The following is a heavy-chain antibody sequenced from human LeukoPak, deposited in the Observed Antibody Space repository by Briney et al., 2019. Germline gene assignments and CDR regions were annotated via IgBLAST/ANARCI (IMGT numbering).Heavy chain of an antibody. J-gene: IGHJ4*02. Sequence: ASVKVSCKASGYTFTSYGISWVRQAPGQGLEWMEWISAYNGNTNYAQKLQGRVTMTTDTSTSTAYMELRSLRSDDTAVYYCAREVVGYYDSSGYYPYYFDYWGQGTLVTVSS. D-gene: IGHD3-22*01. V-gene: IGHV1-18*01. CDR1: GYTFTSYG. CDR3: AREVVGYYDSSGYYPYYFDY. CDR2: ISAYNGNT.